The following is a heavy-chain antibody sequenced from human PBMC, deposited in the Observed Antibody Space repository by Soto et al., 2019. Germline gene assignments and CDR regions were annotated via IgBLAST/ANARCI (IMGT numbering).Heavy chain of an antibody. CDR2: IKTKSEGEAT. D-gene: IGHD2-15*01. V-gene: IGHV3-15*07. CDR3: TTGSVEGV. Sequence: EVQLVESGGGLVKPGGSLRLSCAASDFTITNARMNWVRQAPGKGLEWVGRIKTKSEGEATDYAAPLKGRFTISRDDSKNTLFLQMNSLKTEDTAVYYCTTGSVEGVWGQGATVTVSS. CDR1: DFTITNAR. J-gene: IGHJ6*02.